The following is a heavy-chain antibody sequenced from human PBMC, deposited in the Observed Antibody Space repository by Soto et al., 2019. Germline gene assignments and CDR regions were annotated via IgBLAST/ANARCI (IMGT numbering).Heavy chain of an antibody. CDR1: GFTYSAYW. CDR2: IKEDGGQE. CDR3: ARDPLRRFDY. J-gene: IGHJ4*02. D-gene: IGHD3-16*01. Sequence: EVQLVESGGGLVQPGGSLRLSCAASGFTYSAYWMAWVRQAPGKGLEWVANIKEDGGQEKYVDSVKGRFTISKDNAKNSLYLHMNSLRAEDTAVYYCARDPLRRFDYWGQGTLVTVSS. V-gene: IGHV3-7*01.